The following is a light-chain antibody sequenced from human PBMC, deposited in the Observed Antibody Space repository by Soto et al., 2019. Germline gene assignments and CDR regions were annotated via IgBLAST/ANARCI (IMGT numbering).Light chain of an antibody. CDR3: QHLNITPTP. V-gene: IGKV1-9*01. CDR2: AAS. CDR1: QGISSY. Sequence: DIQLTQSPSFLSASVGDRVTITCRASQGISSYLAWYQQKPGKAPKLLIYAASTLQSGVPSRFSGSGSGTEFTLTTSSLQPKDFATFYCQHLNITPTPSAQGTRLEIK. J-gene: IGKJ5*01.